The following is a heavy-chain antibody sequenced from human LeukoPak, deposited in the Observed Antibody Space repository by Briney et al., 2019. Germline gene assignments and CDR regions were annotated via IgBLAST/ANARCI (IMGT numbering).Heavy chain of an antibody. CDR1: EFTFNDYW. V-gene: IGHV3-74*01. CDR2: INSDGSSA. J-gene: IGHJ2*01. CDR3: ARGSPTPNSRYFDL. Sequence: GGSLRLSCEASEFTFNDYWMHWVRQGPGKGLVWVSRINSDGSSASYADSVKGRFTISRDNAKNTLYLQMNSLRSEDTAVYYCARGSPTPNSRYFDLWGRGTLVTVSS. D-gene: IGHD4-11*01.